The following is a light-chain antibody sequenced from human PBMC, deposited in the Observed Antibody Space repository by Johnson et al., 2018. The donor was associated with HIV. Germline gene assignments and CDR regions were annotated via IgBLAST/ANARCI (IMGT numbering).Light chain of an antibody. CDR3: GTWDSSLTVYD. Sequence: QSVLTQPPSVSAAPGQKVTISCSGSSSNIGNNYVSWYQQLPGTAPKLLIYDNNKRPSGIPDRFSGSKSGTSATLGIPGLQTGDDADYYCGTWDSSLTVYDFGTGTKVTV. CDR1: SSNIGNNY. CDR2: DNN. J-gene: IGLJ1*01. V-gene: IGLV1-51*01.